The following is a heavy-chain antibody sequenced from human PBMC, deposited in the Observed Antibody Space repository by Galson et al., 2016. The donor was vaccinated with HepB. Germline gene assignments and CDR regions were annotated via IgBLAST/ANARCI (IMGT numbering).Heavy chain of an antibody. CDR3: ARVKCWSTSGLDYYLDY. Sequence: SVKVSCKASGGIFSNYAISWVRQAPGQGLEWMGGIIPMFGTTNYANYAQKFQGRVTTSSDESTSTAYMELTSLRSEDTAVYYCARVKCWSTSGLDYYLDYWGQGTLVTVSS. D-gene: IGHD6-19*01. CDR1: GGIFSNYA. J-gene: IGHJ4*02. V-gene: IGHV1-69*13. CDR2: IIPMFGTTNYA.